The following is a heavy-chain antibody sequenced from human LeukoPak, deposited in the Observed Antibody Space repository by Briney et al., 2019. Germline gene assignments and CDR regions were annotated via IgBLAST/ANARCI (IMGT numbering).Heavy chain of an antibody. CDR2: IYYSGST. CDR3: ARVGNFDP. Sequence: SETLSLTCTVSGGSISSSSYYWGWIRQPPGKGLEWIGSIYYSGSTYYNPSLKSRVTISVDTSKNQFSLKLSSVTAADTAVYYCARVGNFDPWGQGTLVTVSS. J-gene: IGHJ5*02. D-gene: IGHD7-27*01. V-gene: IGHV4-39*07. CDR1: GGSISSSSYY.